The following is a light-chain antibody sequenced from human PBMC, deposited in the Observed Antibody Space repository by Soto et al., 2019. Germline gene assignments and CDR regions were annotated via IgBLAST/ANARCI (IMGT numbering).Light chain of an antibody. Sequence: AVMTQSPLSLPVALGQPASISCRSSQSLVYSDGNTYLNWFQQRPGQSPRRLMYKISNRDSGVPDRFSGSGSGTDFTLKISRVEAEDVGVYYCMQGTHWPLTFGQGTRLEI. CDR2: KIS. CDR1: QSLVYSDGNTY. J-gene: IGKJ5*01. V-gene: IGKV2-30*01. CDR3: MQGTHWPLT.